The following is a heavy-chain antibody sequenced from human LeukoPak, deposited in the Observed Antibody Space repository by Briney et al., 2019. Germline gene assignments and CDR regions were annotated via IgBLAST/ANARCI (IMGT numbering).Heavy chain of an antibody. CDR2: IYYSGST. CDR3: ARETSGDSYYFDF. V-gene: IGHV4-59*01. D-gene: IGHD4-17*01. J-gene: IGHJ4*02. Sequence: SETLSLTCAVYGGSFSSYYWSWIRQPPGKGLEWIGYIYYSGSTNYNPSLKSRVTISVDTSKNQFSLKLSSVTAADTAVYYCARETSGDSYYFDFWGQGTLVTVSS. CDR1: GGSFSSYY.